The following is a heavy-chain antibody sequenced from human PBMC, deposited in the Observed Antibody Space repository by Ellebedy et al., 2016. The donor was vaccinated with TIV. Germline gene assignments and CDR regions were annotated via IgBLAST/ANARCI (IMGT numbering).Heavy chain of an antibody. J-gene: IGHJ1*01. CDR1: GGSISISSYY. CDR3: ATDYGDSAEDFQH. CDR2: IYYSGST. V-gene: IGHV4-39*02. D-gene: IGHD4-17*01. Sequence: SETLSLTXTVSGGSISISSYYWGWIRQPPGKGLEWIGSIYYSGSTYYNPSLKSRVTISVDTSKNQFSLKLSSVTAADTAVYYCATDYGDSAEDFQHWGQGTLVTVSS.